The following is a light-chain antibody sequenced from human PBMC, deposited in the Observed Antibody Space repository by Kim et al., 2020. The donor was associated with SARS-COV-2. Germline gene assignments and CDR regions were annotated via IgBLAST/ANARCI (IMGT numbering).Light chain of an antibody. V-gene: IGLV4-69*02. Sequence: AWVQLTCTRSSGNSNFAIEWLRQQPEKGPRYLMRVDSDGRHIKGDGIPDRFSGSSSGAERYLTISSLQSDDEADYYCQTWGPGIRVFGGGTQLTVL. J-gene: IGLJ3*02. CDR2: VDSDGRH. CDR1: SGNSNFA. CDR3: QTWGPGIRV.